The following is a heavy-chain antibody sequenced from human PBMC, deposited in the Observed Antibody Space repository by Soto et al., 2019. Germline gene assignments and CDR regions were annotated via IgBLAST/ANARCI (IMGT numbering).Heavy chain of an antibody. CDR1: GGTFSRYT. V-gene: IGHV1-69*04. CDR2: IIPIAAIA. Sequence: SVKVSCKASGGTFSRYTINWVRQAPGQGLEWMGRIIPIAAIANYAQKFQGRVTITADESTSTAYMELSSLRSEDTAVYYCARDYSYYDSSGYLSYWGQGTLVTVSS. CDR3: ARDYSYYDSSGYLSY. D-gene: IGHD3-22*01. J-gene: IGHJ4*02.